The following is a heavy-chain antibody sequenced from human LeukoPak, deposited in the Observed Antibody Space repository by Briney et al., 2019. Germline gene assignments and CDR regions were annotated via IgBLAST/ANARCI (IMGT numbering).Heavy chain of an antibody. Sequence: PGGSLRLSCAASGFTVTSNYMSWVRQAPGKGLEWASSITAGGADTYYADSVKGRFTVSRDNAKNSQFLHMDSLRAEDTAVYYCARGTTTPYSTDWFDYWGQGTLVTVSS. J-gene: IGHJ4*02. D-gene: IGHD6-19*01. CDR3: ARGTTTPYSTDWFDY. V-gene: IGHV3-21*01. CDR2: ITAGGADT. CDR1: GFTVTSNY.